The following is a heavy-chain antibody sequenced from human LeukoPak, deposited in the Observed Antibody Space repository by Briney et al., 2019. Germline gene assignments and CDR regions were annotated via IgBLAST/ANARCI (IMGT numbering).Heavy chain of an antibody. CDR3: ARSYIAAAGTAREGYYMDV. D-gene: IGHD6-13*01. CDR2: MNPNSGNT. CDR1: GYTFTSYD. J-gene: IGHJ6*03. Sequence: ASVKVSCKASGYTFTSYDINWVRQATGQGLEWMGWMNPNSGNTGYAQKFQGRVTMTRNTSISTAYMELSSLRSEDTAVYYCARSYIAAAGTAREGYYMDVWGKGTTVTISS. V-gene: IGHV1-8*01.